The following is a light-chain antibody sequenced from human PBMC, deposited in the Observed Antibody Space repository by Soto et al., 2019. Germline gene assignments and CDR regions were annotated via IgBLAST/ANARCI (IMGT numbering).Light chain of an antibody. V-gene: IGKV1-9*01. CDR3: QQVNSYPIT. CDR2: AAS. Sequence: DIQLTQSPSFLSASVGDRVTITCRASQGISSFLAWYQQKPRKAPKLLIYAASTLQSGVPSRFSGSGSGTEFTLTISSLQPEDFATYYCQQVNSYPITFGQGTRLEIK. J-gene: IGKJ5*01. CDR1: QGISSF.